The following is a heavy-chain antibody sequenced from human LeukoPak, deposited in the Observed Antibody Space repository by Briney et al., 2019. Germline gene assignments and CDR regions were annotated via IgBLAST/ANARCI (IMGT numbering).Heavy chain of an antibody. Sequence: PGGSLRLSCAASGSSGTTNYMTWVRQAPGKGLEWVSGIYSDGSTYYAESVKGRFTISRDKPKDTLYLQMNSLRAVDTAVYYCARSPPSYGMDVWGQGTTVTVSS. V-gene: IGHV3-53*01. J-gene: IGHJ6*02. CDR3: ARSPPSYGMDV. CDR2: IYSDGST. CDR1: GSSGTTNY.